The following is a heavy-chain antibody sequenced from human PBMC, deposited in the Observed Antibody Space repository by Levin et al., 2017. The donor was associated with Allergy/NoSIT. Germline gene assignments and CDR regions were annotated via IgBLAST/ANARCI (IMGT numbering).Heavy chain of an antibody. J-gene: IGHJ4*02. D-gene: IGHD3-3*01. Sequence: SGPTLVKPTQTLTLTCTFSGFSLSTSGVGVGWIRQPPGKALEWLALIYWDDDKRYSPSLKSRLTITKDTSKNQVVLTMTNMDPVDTATYYCAHRPTGEYDFWSGYYKLGYYFDYWGQGTLVTVSS. CDR1: GFSLSTSGVG. V-gene: IGHV2-5*02. CDR3: AHRPTGEYDFWSGYYKLGYYFDY. CDR2: IYWDDDK.